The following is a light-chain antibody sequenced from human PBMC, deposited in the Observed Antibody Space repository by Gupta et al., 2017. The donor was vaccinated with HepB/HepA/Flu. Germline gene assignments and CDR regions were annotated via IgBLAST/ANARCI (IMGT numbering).Light chain of an antibody. CDR1: SSDVGGYNY. Sequence: SALPQPRSVSGSPGQSVTISCTGTSSDVGGYNYVSWYQQHPGKAPKLMIYDVSKRPSGVPDRFSGSKSGTTASLTISGLQAEDEADYYCCSYAGSYTPVVFGGGTKLTVL. J-gene: IGLJ2*01. CDR2: DVS. CDR3: CSYAGSYTPVV. V-gene: IGLV2-11*01.